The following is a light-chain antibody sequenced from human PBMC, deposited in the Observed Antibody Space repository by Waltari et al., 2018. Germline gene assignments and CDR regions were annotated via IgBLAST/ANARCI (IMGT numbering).Light chain of an antibody. CDR3: QQRGTWPPLT. CDR2: DVS. V-gene: IGKV3-11*01. Sequence: EIVLTQSPATLSSSPGDRATPSCRANQRVNTFLGWDQQKRGQAPRLVIYDVSNRAPGIPARFSGSGSGTDFTLTISSLEPEDFAVYYCQQRGTWPPLTFGGGTKVEI. CDR1: QRVNTF. J-gene: IGKJ4*01.